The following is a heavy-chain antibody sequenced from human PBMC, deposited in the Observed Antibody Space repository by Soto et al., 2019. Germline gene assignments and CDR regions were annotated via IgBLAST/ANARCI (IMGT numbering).Heavy chain of an antibody. V-gene: IGHV4-39*01. Sequence: QLQLQESGPGLVKPSETLSLTCTVSGGSISSSSYYWGWIRQPPGKGLEWIGSIYYSGSTYYNPSLKIRVTISVDTSKNEFSLKLSSVTAADTAVYYCASSTPAYWYFDLWGRGTLVTVSS. CDR1: GGSISSSSYY. CDR2: IYYSGST. J-gene: IGHJ2*01. CDR3: ASSTPAYWYFDL. D-gene: IGHD2-15*01.